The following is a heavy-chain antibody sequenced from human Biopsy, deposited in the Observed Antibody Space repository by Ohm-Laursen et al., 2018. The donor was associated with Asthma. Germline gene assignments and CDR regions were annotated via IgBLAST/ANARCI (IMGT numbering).Heavy chain of an antibody. Sequence: PSDTLSLTCTVGGAYIGSRDHHWSWIRQSPGTGLEWIGFVFWSGTTHYNRSLERRLSISIDTTRNEFSMTLRSVTAADRAVYFCARVASYGDLYFGIDVWGPGTTVSVS. D-gene: IGHD4-17*01. V-gene: IGHV4-30-4*02. CDR1: GAYIGSRDHH. CDR3: ARVASYGDLYFGIDV. J-gene: IGHJ6*02. CDR2: VFWSGTT.